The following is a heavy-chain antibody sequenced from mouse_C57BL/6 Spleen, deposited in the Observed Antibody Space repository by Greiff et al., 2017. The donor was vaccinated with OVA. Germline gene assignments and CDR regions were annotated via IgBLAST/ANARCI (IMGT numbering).Heavy chain of an antibody. D-gene: IGHD2-1*01. J-gene: IGHJ2*01. CDR2: IDPSDSYT. V-gene: IGHV1-50*01. CDR3: ARGDGNFDY. CDR1: GYTFTSYW. Sequence: QVQLQQPGAELVKPGASVKLSCKASGYTFTSYWMQWVKQRPGQGLEWIGEIDPSDSYTNYNQKFKGKATLTVDTSSSTAYMQLSSLTSEDSAVYYSARGDGNFDYWGQGTTLTVSS.